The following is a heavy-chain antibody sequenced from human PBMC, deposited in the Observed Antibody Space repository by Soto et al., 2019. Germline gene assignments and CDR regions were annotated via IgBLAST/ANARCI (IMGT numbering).Heavy chain of an antibody. D-gene: IGHD3-10*01. CDR1: GGPMNNYY. J-gene: IGHJ6*02. V-gene: IGHV4-59*08. Sequence: QVQLQESGPGLVKPSETLSLTCTISGGPMNNYYCSWFRQPRGQGLEWIGYMGYNGFTRYNPSLRSLVAISLDTAKNQFSLNLSSVSAADTALYDCARQGFGELHGLVDVWGQGITVTVSS. CDR3: ARQGFGELHGLVDV. CDR2: MGYNGFT.